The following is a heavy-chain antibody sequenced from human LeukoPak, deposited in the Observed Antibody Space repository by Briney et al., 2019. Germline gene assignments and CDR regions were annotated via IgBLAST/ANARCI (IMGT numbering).Heavy chain of an antibody. Sequence: GASVKVSCKASGYTFTSYDINWVRQATGQGLEWMGWMNPNSGNTGYAQKFQGRVTMTRNTSISTAYMELSSLRSEDTAVYYCASVVVAAAGTLFDYWGQGTLVTVSS. D-gene: IGHD6-13*01. V-gene: IGHV1-8*01. CDR2: MNPNSGNT. CDR3: ASVVVAAAGTLFDY. CDR1: GYTFTSYD. J-gene: IGHJ4*02.